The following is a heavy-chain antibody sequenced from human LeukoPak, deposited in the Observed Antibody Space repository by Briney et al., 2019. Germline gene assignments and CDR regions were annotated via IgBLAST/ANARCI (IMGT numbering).Heavy chain of an antibody. CDR2: TYYSGST. Sequence: KPSETLSLTCTVSGGSISSYYWSWIRQPPGKGLEWIGYTYYSGSTNYNPSLKSRVTISVDTSKNQFSLKLSSVTAADTAVYYCATRVSGVVVAPYWYFDLWGRGTLVTVSS. CDR1: GGSISSYY. CDR3: ATRVSGVVVAPYWYFDL. D-gene: IGHD2-15*01. J-gene: IGHJ2*01. V-gene: IGHV4-59*03.